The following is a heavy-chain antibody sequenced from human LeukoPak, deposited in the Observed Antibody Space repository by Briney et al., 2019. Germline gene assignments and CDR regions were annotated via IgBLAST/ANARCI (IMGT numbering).Heavy chain of an antibody. Sequence: SETLSLTCTVSGVSISSSNSYWGWIRQPPGKGLEWIGSIYYSGNTYYNASLKSQVSISIDTSKNQFSLRLTSVTAADTAVYYCARQTGSGLFILPGGQGTLVTVSP. V-gene: IGHV4-39*01. D-gene: IGHD3/OR15-3a*01. J-gene: IGHJ4*02. CDR3: ARQTGSGLFILP. CDR1: GVSISSSNSY. CDR2: IYYSGNT.